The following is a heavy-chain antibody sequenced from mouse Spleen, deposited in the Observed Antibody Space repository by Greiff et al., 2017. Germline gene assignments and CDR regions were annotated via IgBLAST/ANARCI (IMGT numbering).Heavy chain of an antibody. J-gene: IGHJ2*01. V-gene: IGHV14-4*02. CDR3: NAEYFGY. CDR2: IDPENGDT. CDR1: GFNFKDYY. Sequence: VQLQQSGAELVRPGASVKLSCTASGFNFKDYYMHWVKQRPEQGLEWIGCIDPENGDTEYAPKFQGKATMTADTSSNTAYLQLSSLTSEDTAVYYCNAEYFGYWGQGTTLTVST.